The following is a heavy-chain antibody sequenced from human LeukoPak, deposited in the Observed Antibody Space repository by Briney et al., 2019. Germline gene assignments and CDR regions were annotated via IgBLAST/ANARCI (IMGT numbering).Heavy chain of an antibody. V-gene: IGHV3-48*04. CDR2: ISSSGDTI. CDR3: ARDSGKYYISWYFDL. Sequence: PGGSLRLSCAASGFTFSSYSMNWVRQAPGKGLEWVSFISSSGDTIYYADSVKGRFTVSRDNAKNSLYLQVNSLRAEDTAVYYCARDSGKYYISWYFDLWGRGTLVTVSS. J-gene: IGHJ2*01. CDR1: GFTFSSYS. D-gene: IGHD1-26*01.